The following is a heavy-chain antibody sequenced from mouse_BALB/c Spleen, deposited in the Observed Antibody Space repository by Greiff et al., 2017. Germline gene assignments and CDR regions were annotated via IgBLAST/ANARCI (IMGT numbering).Heavy chain of an antibody. CDR3: ARDGGAYYRYGFDY. Sequence: EVKLVESGGGLVQPGGSLKLSCAASGFTFSSYGMSWVRQTPDKRLELVATINSNGGSTYYPDSVKGRFTISRDNAKNTLYLQMSSLKSEDTAMYDCARDGGAYYRYGFDYWGQGTTLTVSS. V-gene: IGHV5-6-3*01. D-gene: IGHD2-14*01. J-gene: IGHJ2*01. CDR1: GFTFSSYG. CDR2: INSNGGST.